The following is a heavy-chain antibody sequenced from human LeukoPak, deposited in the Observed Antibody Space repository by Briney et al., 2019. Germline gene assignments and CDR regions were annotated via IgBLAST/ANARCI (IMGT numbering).Heavy chain of an antibody. CDR3: AREETWFSTTWYYFDY. V-gene: IGHV3-30*04. CDR1: GFTFSNYA. CDR2: ISYDGSNK. Sequence: GGSLRLSCAASGFTFSNYAMHWVRQAPGKGPEWVALISYDGSNKNYADSVKGRFTISRDSSKNTLFLQMNSLRTEDTAVFYCAREETWFSTTWYYFDYWGQGTLVTVSS. J-gene: IGHJ4*02. D-gene: IGHD2-2*01.